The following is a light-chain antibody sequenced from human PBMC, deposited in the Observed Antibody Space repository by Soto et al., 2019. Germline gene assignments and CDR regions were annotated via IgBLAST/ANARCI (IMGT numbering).Light chain of an antibody. J-gene: IGKJ1*01. CDR2: AAS. CDR3: QQSYSSPRT. Sequence: AIPMTQSPSSLSASPGDRVTITCQSSQGISNYIAWYQQKPGKAPKLLIYAASSLQSGVPSRFSGSGSGTDCTLTISSLQPEDVATYYCQQSYSSPRTLGQGTKVDIK. V-gene: IGKV1-8*01. CDR1: QGISNY.